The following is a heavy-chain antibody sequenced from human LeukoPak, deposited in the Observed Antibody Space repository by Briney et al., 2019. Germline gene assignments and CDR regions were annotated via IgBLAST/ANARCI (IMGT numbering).Heavy chain of an antibody. Sequence: SQTLSLTCSVSGGSISSGVSYWSWLRQYAGKGLEWIGYISSSGSTLYDVSLKSRVSISADTSKNQFSLKLSSVTAADTAVCFCARDPRGGGGASFDVWGQGTMVTVSS. CDR2: ISSSGST. D-gene: IGHD2-15*01. CDR3: ARDPRGGGGASFDV. CDR1: GGSISSGVSY. V-gene: IGHV4-31*03. J-gene: IGHJ3*01.